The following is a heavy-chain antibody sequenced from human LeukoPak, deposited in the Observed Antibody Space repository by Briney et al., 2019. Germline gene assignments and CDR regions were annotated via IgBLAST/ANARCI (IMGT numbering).Heavy chain of an antibody. D-gene: IGHD3-22*01. Sequence: ASVKVSCKASGYTFTGYYMHWVRQAPGQGLEWMGWINPNSGGTNYAQKFQGRVTMTRDKSISTAYMELSRLRSDDTAVYYCARSNYYDSSGSIDYWGQGTLVTVSS. CDR3: ARSNYYDSSGSIDY. J-gene: IGHJ4*02. V-gene: IGHV1-2*02. CDR1: GYTFTGYY. CDR2: INPNSGGT.